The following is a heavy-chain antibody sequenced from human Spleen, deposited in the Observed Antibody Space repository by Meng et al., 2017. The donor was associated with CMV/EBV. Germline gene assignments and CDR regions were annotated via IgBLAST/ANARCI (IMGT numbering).Heavy chain of an antibody. CDR3: ARVGRRDPPIQYYYYAMDV. CDR1: RVSISSYY. V-gene: IGHV4-59*01. J-gene: IGHJ6*02. Sequence: SETLFLTCSVSRVSISSYYWSWIRQPPGKGLECIGYMYNSGSSNYNPSLESRITISVDRSKNQFSLRLSSVTAADTAVYYCARVGRRDPPIQYYYYAMDVWGQGTTVTVSS. CDR2: MYNSGSS.